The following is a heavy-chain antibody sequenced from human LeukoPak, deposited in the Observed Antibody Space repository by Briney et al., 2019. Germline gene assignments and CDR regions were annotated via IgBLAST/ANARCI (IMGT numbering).Heavy chain of an antibody. CDR3: ARDPLSDYGGNGEDSLFDY. D-gene: IGHD4-23*01. CDR1: GGTFSSYA. V-gene: IGHV1-69*13. J-gene: IGHJ4*02. CDR2: IIPIFGTA. Sequence: GASVKVSCKASGGTFSSYAISWVRQAPGQGLEWMGGIIPIFGTANYAQKFQGRVTITADESTSTAYMELSSLRSEDTAVYYCARDPLSDYGGNGEDSLFDYWGQGTLVTVSS.